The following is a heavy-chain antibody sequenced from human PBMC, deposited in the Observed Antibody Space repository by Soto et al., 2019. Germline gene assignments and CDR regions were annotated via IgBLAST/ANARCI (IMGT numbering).Heavy chain of an antibody. J-gene: IGHJ4*02. D-gene: IGHD2-15*01. Sequence: ESLKISCKASRYIFSNYWIGWVRQMPGKCLEWVAIINPGASESRYRPSFQGQVTISADKSISTAYLQWNSLKASDTAMYYCARPTNIYVAHWGQGTLVTVSS. V-gene: IGHV5-51*01. CDR2: INPGASES. CDR1: RYIFSNYW. CDR3: ARPTNIYVAH.